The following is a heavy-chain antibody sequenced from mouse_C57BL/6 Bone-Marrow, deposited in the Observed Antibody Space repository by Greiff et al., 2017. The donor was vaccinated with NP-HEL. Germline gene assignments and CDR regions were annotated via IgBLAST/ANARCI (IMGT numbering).Heavy chain of an antibody. CDR3: ARHDYYGSSAWFAY. V-gene: IGHV1-19*01. CDR1: GYTFTDYY. J-gene: IGHJ3*01. CDR2: INPYNGGT. Sequence: EVQLQQSGPVLVKPGASVKMSCKASGYTFTDYYMNWVKQSHGKSLEWIGVINPYNGGTSYNQKFKGKATLTVDKSSSTAYMELNSLTSEDSAVYYCARHDYYGSSAWFAYWGQGTLVTVSA. D-gene: IGHD1-1*01.